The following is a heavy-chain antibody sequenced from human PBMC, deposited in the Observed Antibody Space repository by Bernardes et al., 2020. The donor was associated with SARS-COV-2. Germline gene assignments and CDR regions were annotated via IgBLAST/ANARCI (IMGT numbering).Heavy chain of an antibody. CDR2: IYDGGSI. J-gene: IGHJ6*02. D-gene: IGHD5-12*01. CDR1: GDSISRYF. V-gene: IGHV4-59*01. Sequence: SETLSLTCTVSGDSISRYFWTWVRQPPGKGLEFLSYIYDGGSIKYTPSLRSRATISVDTSKSQISLELTSVTAADTAVYYCARLWLNRYYYYYAMDVWGHGTAVTVSS. CDR3: ARLWLNRYYYYYAMDV.